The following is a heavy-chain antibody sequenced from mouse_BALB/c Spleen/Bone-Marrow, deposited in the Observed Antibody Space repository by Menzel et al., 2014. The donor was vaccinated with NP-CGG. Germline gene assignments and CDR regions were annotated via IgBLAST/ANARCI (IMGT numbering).Heavy chain of an antibody. J-gene: IGHJ2*02. Sequence: VQLQQSGAEVVKPGASVKVSCKASGYTFTNYWMQWVKQRPGQGLEWIGEIEPSDSYTNYNQDFKGKATLTVDKSSSTAYMQLSSLTSEDSAVYYCGRGRTTVVSDYWGQGTSLTVSS. D-gene: IGHD1-1*01. CDR3: GRGRTTVVSDY. CDR2: IEPSDSYT. V-gene: IGHV1-69*02. CDR1: GYTFTNYW.